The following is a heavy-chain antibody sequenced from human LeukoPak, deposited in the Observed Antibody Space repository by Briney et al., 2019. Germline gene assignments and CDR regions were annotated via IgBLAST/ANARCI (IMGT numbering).Heavy chain of an antibody. CDR2: ISSGSDII. D-gene: IGHD2-21*02. CDR1: GFTFSTYS. Sequence: GGSLRLSCAASGFTFSTYSMNWVRQAPGKGLEWVSYISSGSDIIYYADSVKGRFTISRDNSKSTLYLQMNSLRVEDTAVYYCAREVTDWGQGTLVSVSS. V-gene: IGHV3-48*01. CDR3: AREVTD. J-gene: IGHJ4*02.